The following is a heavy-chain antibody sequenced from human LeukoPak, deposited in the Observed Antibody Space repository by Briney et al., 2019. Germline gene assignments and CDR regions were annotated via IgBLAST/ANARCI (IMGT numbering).Heavy chain of an antibody. CDR2: IIPIVSIA. D-gene: IGHD3-22*01. V-gene: IGHV1-69*04. CDR1: GGTFSSYA. Sequence: GASVKVSYKASGGTFSSYAITWVRQAPGQGLEWMGRIIPIVSIANYAQKFQGRVTITADKSTSTAYMELSSLRSEDTAVYYCARDSPDDYYDSSGYYRLDYWGQGTLVTVSS. CDR3: ARDSPDDYYDSSGYYRLDY. J-gene: IGHJ4*02.